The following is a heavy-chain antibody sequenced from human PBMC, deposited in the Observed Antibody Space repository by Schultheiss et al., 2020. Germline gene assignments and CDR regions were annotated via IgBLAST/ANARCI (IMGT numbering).Heavy chain of an antibody. CDR2: IYYSGST. CDR3: AITGNCTNGVCGGFDY. Sequence: SETLSLTCAVYGGSFSGYYWGWIRQHPGKGLEWIGYIYYSGSTYYNPSLKSRVTISVDTSKNQFSLKLSSVTAADTAVYYCAITGNCTNGVCGGFDYWGQGTLVTVSS. CDR1: GGSFSGYY. V-gene: IGHV4-34*01. D-gene: IGHD2-8*01. J-gene: IGHJ4*02.